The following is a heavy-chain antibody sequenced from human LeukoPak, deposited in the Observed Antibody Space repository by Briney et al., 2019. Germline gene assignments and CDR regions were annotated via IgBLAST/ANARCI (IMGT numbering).Heavy chain of an antibody. Sequence: GEPLKISCKGSGYSFTSYWIGWVRQMPGKDLEWMGIIYPGDSDTKYSPSFQGQVTISADKSISTAYLQWSSLKASDTAMYYCARRSSSWDRYDNWGQGTLVTVSS. CDR3: ARRSSSWDRYDN. CDR1: GYSFTSYW. CDR2: IYPGDSDT. J-gene: IGHJ4*02. D-gene: IGHD6-13*01. V-gene: IGHV5-51*01.